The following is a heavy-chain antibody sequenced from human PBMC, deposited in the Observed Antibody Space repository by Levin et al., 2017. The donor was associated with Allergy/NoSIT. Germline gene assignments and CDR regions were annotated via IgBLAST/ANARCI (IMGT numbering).Heavy chain of an antibody. CDR1: GFTFSSYS. V-gene: IGHV3-21*01. CDR3: ATVRIRSTNWFDP. Sequence: GESLKISCAASGFTFSSYSMNWVRQAPGKGLEWVSSISSSSSYIYYADSVKGRFTISRDNAKNSLYLQMNSLRAEDAAVYYCATVRIRSTNWFDPWGQGTLVTVSA. J-gene: IGHJ5*02. CDR2: ISSSSSYI. D-gene: IGHD3-3*01.